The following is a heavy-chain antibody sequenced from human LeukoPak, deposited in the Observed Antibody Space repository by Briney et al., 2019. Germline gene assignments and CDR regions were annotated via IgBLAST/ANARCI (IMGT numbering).Heavy chain of an antibody. D-gene: IGHD2-2*01. J-gene: IGHJ4*02. CDR1: GFTFSRYW. Sequence: GGSLRLSCAASGFTFSRYWMNWVRHAPGKGLEWVASIKGDGSEKSYVDSVKGRFTISRDNAKNSLYLQMNSLRAEDTAIYYCVSCGTTTCIIRFDHWGQGTLVTVSS. CDR2: IKGDGSEK. V-gene: IGHV3-7*01. CDR3: VSCGTTTCIIRFDH.